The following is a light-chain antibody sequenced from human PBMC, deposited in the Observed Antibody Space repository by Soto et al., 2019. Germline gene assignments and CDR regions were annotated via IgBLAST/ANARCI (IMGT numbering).Light chain of an antibody. CDR2: DAS. CDR1: QTVSSY. V-gene: IGKV3-11*01. J-gene: IGKJ1*01. Sequence: EIVLTQSPATLSLSPGERATLSCRASQTVSSYLAWYQQKFGQAPRLLIYDASNRATGIPARFSGSGSETDFTLTISSLEPEDFAVYYCQQRSNWPWTFGQGTKVDIK. CDR3: QQRSNWPWT.